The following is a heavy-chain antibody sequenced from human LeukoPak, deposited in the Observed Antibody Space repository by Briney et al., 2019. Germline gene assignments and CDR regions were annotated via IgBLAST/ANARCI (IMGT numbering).Heavy chain of an antibody. Sequence: ASVKVSCKASGYTFTSYGISWVRQAPGPGLEWIGWISAYNGHTNYAQKLQGRVTMTTDTSTSTAYMELRSLRSDDTAVYYCARDNAGLLWFGELLTPYDYWGQGTLVTVSS. J-gene: IGHJ4*02. V-gene: IGHV1-18*01. D-gene: IGHD3-10*01. CDR1: GYTFTSYG. CDR2: ISAYNGHT. CDR3: ARDNAGLLWFGELLTPYDY.